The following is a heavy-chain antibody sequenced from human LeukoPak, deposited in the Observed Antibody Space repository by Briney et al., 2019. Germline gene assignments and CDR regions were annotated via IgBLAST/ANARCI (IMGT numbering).Heavy chain of an antibody. CDR3: AHRPGDGSLAFDP. D-gene: IGHD7-27*01. CDR1: GFSLSTSEVA. CDR2: IYWDDDS. Sequence: SGPTLVNPTQTLMLTCTFSGFSLSTSEVAVGWIRQPPGKALEWLALIYWDDDSRYTPYLRSRLTITKDTSKNQVVLTMTNVNPVDTATYYCAHRPGDGSLAFDPWGQGTLVTVSS. J-gene: IGHJ5*02. V-gene: IGHV2-5*02.